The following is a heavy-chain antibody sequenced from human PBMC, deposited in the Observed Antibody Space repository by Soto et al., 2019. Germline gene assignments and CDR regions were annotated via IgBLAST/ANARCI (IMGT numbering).Heavy chain of an antibody. D-gene: IGHD2-21*02. CDR2: IIPIFGTA. CDR1: GGTYSSYA. Sequence: QVQLVQSGAEVNKPGSPVKVSCKASGGTYSSYAISWVRQAPGQRLKWMGGIIPIFGTANSAQKFQGRVTITADKSTSTAYMELSSLISEDTAVYYCARQTGGLPNWFDPWGQGNLVTVS. V-gene: IGHV1-69*06. CDR3: ARQTGGLPNWFDP. J-gene: IGHJ5*02.